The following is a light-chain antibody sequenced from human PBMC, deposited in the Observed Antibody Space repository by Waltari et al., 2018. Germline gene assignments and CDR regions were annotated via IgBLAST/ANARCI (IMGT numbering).Light chain of an antibody. CDR1: QSVGGY. Sequence: EIVLTQFPDTLSLSPGETATLSCRASQSVGGYFAVHQQKPGQAPRLLIYGASSRATGIPDRVSGSGSGTDFTLTISRLEPEDFAVYYCQQYGSSPPWTFGQGTKVEIK. V-gene: IGKV3-20*01. J-gene: IGKJ1*01. CDR2: GAS. CDR3: QQYGSSPPWT.